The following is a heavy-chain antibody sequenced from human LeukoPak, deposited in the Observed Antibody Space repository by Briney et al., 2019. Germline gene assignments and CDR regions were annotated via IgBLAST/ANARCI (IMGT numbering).Heavy chain of an antibody. Sequence: ASVTVSYKASAYTFTRYGISWVRQAPGQGLEWMGWISAYNGNTEYAQKLQGRVTMTTDTSTSKAYMELGSLRFDDTAVYYCARALYLSGSRDDALDIWGQGTMVTVSS. CDR3: ARALYLSGSRDDALDI. D-gene: IGHD1-26*01. V-gene: IGHV1-18*01. CDR2: ISAYNGNT. J-gene: IGHJ3*02. CDR1: AYTFTRYG.